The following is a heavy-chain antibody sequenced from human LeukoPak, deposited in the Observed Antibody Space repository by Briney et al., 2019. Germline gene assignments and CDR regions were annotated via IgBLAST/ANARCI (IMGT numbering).Heavy chain of an antibody. J-gene: IGHJ4*02. CDR3: AKVTHQASDY. V-gene: IGHV3-23*01. CDR2: ISGSGGST. Sequence: GGSLRLSCAASGFTFSSYAMSWVRQAPGQGLEWVSAISGSGGSTYYADSVKGRVTISRDNSKNTLYLQMNSLRAEDTAVYYCAKVTHQASDYWGQRTLVTVSS. CDR1: GFTFSSYA. D-gene: IGHD2-21*01.